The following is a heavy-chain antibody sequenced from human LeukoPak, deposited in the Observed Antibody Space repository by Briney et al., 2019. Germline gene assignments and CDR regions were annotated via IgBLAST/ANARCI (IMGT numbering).Heavy chain of an antibody. J-gene: IGHJ4*02. Sequence: SVKLSCKASGGTFSSYAISWVRQAPGQGLEWMGGITPIFGTANYAQKFQGRVTITADESTSTAYMELSSLRSEDTAVYYCASLGPFADTDAPVDYWGQGTLVTVSS. CDR2: ITPIFGTA. CDR1: GGTFSSYA. CDR3: ASLGPFADTDAPVDY. V-gene: IGHV1-69*13. D-gene: IGHD5-18*01.